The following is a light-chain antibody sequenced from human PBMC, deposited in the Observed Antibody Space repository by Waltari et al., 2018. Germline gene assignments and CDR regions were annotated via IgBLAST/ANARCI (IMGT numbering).Light chain of an antibody. CDR1: QWGNNY. CDR3: QAWDTISAG. Sequence: SYELTQPPSVSVSPGQTASITCSGDQWGNNYVSWYQQKPGQSPVLIIYQDTKTPAGIPERIAGSNAGNTATLTISGTQVMDEGDYYCQAWDTISAGLGGGTKLTVL. V-gene: IGLV3-1*01. CDR2: QDT. J-gene: IGLJ2*01.